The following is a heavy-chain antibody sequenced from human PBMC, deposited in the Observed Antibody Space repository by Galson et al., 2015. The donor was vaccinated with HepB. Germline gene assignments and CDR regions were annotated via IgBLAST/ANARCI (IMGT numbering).Heavy chain of an antibody. CDR3: ARRDDIGRFDP. V-gene: IGHV1-18*04. J-gene: IGHJ5*02. CDR2: ISGYNGNT. CDR1: GYTFTSYG. D-gene: IGHD2-15*01. Sequence: SVKVSCKASGYTFTSYGTSWVRQAPGQGLEWMGWISGYNGNTNYAEKLQGRVTMTTDTSTSTACMELRSLRSDDTAVYYCARRDDIGRFDPWGQGTLVTVSS.